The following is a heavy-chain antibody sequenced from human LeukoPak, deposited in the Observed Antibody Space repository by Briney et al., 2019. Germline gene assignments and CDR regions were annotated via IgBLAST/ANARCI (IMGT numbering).Heavy chain of an antibody. CDR1: GFIFSNAW. CDR3: TKDKEDLGTGWYGGFDY. CDR2: IKSKTHGGTT. J-gene: IGHJ4*02. Sequence: PGGSLTLSCAASGFIFSNAWMIWVRQAPGKGLEWVGRIKSKTHGGTTDYAAPVEGRFAISRGDSKNTLYLQMNSLKTEDTAMYYCTKDKEDLGTGWYGGFDYWGQGTLVTVSP. D-gene: IGHD6-19*01. V-gene: IGHV3-15*01.